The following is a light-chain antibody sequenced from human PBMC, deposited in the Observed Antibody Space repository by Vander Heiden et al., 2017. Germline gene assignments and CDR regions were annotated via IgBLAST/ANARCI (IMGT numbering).Light chain of an antibody. Sequence: EIPMTQSPSTLSASVGDRGMITCQARQSVRSSVARYQQKPGNTPKLLISWASTLPSGVSPRFSGSGSETEFTLTISDLQPDDFATYYCQQFHRGATFGPGTKVDIK. V-gene: IGKV1-5*03. J-gene: IGKJ3*01. CDR2: WAS. CDR3: QQFHRGAT. CDR1: QSVRSS.